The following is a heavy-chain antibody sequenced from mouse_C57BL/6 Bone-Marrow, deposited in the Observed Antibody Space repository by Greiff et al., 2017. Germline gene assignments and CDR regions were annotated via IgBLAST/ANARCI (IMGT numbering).Heavy chain of an antibody. CDR2: IYPRSGNT. CDR1: GYTFTSYG. Sequence: QVQLKQSGAELARPGASVKLSCKASGYTFTSYGISWVKQRTGQGLEWIGEIYPRSGNTYYNEKFKGKATLTADKSSSTAYMELRSLTSEDSAVYFCARGMYYYGSSFYWYFDVWGTGTTVTVSS. CDR3: ARGMYYYGSSFYWYFDV. V-gene: IGHV1-81*01. J-gene: IGHJ1*03. D-gene: IGHD1-1*01.